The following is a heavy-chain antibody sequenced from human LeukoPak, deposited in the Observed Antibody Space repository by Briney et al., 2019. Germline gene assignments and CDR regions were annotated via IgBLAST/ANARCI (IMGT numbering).Heavy chain of an antibody. CDR3: ARWSYDSSGYYRAGWFDP. Sequence: SETLSLTCAVAGDSIRNFYCSWIRQPPGKGLEWIGYVSHTGDANSNPSLKSRVTVSLDTSKTQIALRLTSVTAADTAVYYCARWSYDSSGYYRAGWFDPWGQGTLVTVSS. D-gene: IGHD3-22*01. J-gene: IGHJ5*02. CDR1: GDSIRNFY. V-gene: IGHV4-59*08. CDR2: VSHTGDA.